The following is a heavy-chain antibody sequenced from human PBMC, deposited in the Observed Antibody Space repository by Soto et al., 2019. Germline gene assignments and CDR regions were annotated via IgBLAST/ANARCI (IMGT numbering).Heavy chain of an antibody. Sequence: EVQLVESGGGLVQPGGSLRLSCAASGFTFSSYWMHWLRQVPGKGLVWVSRINGDGSYTNYADSVKGRFTISRDNAKNTLYLQMNSMRAEDTAVYYCARARGGYSSDFWGQGTLVTVSS. CDR3: ARARGGYSSDF. D-gene: IGHD2-15*01. J-gene: IGHJ4*02. V-gene: IGHV3-74*01. CDR1: GFTFSSYW. CDR2: INGDGSYT.